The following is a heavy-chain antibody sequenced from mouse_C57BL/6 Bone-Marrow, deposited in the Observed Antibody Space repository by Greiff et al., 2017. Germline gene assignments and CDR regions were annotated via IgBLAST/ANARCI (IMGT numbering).Heavy chain of an antibody. V-gene: IGHV1-81*01. Sequence: VQLQQSGAELARPGASVKLSCKASGYTFTSSGISWVKQRTGQGLEWIGEIYPRSGNTYYNEKFQGKATLTADKSSSTACMELRSLTSEDSAVYFCAREGSVITTVVSPFDYWGQGTTLTGSS. CDR2: IYPRSGNT. J-gene: IGHJ2*01. CDR3: AREGSVITTVVSPFDY. CDR1: GYTFTSSG. D-gene: IGHD1-1*01.